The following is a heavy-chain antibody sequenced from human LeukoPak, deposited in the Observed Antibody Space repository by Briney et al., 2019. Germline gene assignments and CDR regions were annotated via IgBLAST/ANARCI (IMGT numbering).Heavy chain of an antibody. CDR3: ARAGLDYVWGSYRYPHFDY. D-gene: IGHD3-16*02. Sequence: SETQSLTCAVYGGSFSGYYWSWIRQPPGKGLEWIGEINHSGSTNYNPSLKSRVTISVDTSKNQFSLKLSSVTAADTAVYYCARAGLDYVWGSYRYPHFDYWGQGTLVTVSS. J-gene: IGHJ4*02. CDR2: INHSGST. CDR1: GGSFSGYY. V-gene: IGHV4-34*01.